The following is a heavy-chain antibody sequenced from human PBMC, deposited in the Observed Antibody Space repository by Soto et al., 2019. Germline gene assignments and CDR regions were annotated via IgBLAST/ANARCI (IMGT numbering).Heavy chain of an antibody. J-gene: IGHJ6*02. Sequence: QVQLVESGGGVVQPGTSLRLSCEASGFTFNSFGMHWVRQAPGKGLEWVAMIWHDGTNRYYLDSVKGRFTISRDNSKDTLYLQINNLRAEDTAVYYCARTGLQIVQATSYYYGLDVWGQGTTVTVSS. CDR1: GFTFNSFG. D-gene: IGHD2-8*01. CDR3: ARTGLQIVQATSYYYGLDV. CDR2: IWHDGTNR. V-gene: IGHV3-33*01.